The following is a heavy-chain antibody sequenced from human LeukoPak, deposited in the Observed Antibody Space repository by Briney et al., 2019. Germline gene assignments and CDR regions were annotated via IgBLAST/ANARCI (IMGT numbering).Heavy chain of an antibody. V-gene: IGHV3-74*01. D-gene: IGHD2-2*01. CDR3: ARAIGYCSSTSCIYYFDY. CDR1: GFTFSSYW. Sequence: HPGGSLRLSCAASGFTFSSYWMHWVRQAPGKGLVWVSRINSDGSSTSYADSVKGRFTISRDNAKNTLYLQMSSLRAEDTAVYYCARAIGYCSSTSCIYYFDYWGQGTLVTVSS. J-gene: IGHJ4*02. CDR2: INSDGSST.